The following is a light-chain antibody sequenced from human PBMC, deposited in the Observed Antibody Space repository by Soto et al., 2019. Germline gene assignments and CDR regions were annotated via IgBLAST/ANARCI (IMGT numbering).Light chain of an antibody. Sequence: VMTQSPATLSLSPGDRATLSCRTSQSVSSNLAWYQQKPGQAPRVLIYAASTRATGIPDRFSGSGSGTEFTLTIRSLHSEDFGVYYCKQYDNWWTCGQGTKVDIK. V-gene: IGKV3-15*01. CDR3: KQYDNWWT. J-gene: IGKJ1*01. CDR1: QSVSSN. CDR2: AAS.